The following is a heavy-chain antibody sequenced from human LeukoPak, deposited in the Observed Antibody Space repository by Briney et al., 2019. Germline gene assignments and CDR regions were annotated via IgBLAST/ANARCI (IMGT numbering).Heavy chain of an antibody. CDR2: TSYRSKGYN. D-gene: IGHD6-19*01. Sequence: SQTLSLTCAISGDGVSNNSAAWNWIRQSPSRGLEWLGRTSYRSKGYNDYAVSAKSRITISPDTSKNQFSLQLRTVTPEDTAVYYCASEPSSVAGTLFDYWGQGTLVTVSS. V-gene: IGHV6-1*01. J-gene: IGHJ4*02. CDR3: ASEPSSVAGTLFDY. CDR1: GDGVSNNSAA.